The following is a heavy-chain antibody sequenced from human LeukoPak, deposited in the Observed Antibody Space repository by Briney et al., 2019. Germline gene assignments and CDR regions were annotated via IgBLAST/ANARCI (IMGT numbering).Heavy chain of an antibody. J-gene: IGHJ4*02. CDR1: GFTFSSYA. D-gene: IGHD6-19*01. Sequence: GGSLRLSCAASGFTFSSYAMHWVRQAPGKGLEWVAVISYDGSNKYYADSVKGRFTISRDNSKNTLYLQMNSLRAEDTAVYYCARVGGGWYYYPGGGDYFDYWGQGTLVTVSS. CDR2: ISYDGSNK. CDR3: ARVGGGWYYYPGGGDYFDY. V-gene: IGHV3-30-3*01.